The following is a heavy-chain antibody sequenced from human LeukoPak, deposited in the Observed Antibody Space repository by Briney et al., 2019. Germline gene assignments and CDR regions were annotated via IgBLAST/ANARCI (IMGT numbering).Heavy chain of an antibody. CDR3: ARHDYTTTHVAWFDT. V-gene: IGHV4-39*01. CDR1: GASITSYRQL. D-gene: IGHD3-3*01. CDR2: ACYSRIT. Sequence: ADTLSLICIVSGASITSYRQLGSWIPRSPGEVLLWFYSACYSRITYYKSTLKIRVLISLDTSKNHFYLKLISVTARATAVYYYARHDYTTTHVAWFDTWGQGTLVTVSS. J-gene: IGHJ5*02.